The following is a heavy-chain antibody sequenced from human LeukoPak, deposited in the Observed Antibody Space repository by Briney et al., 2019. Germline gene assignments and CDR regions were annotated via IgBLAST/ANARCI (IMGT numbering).Heavy chain of an antibody. Sequence: SETLSLTCTVSGGSISSSSYYWGWIRQPPGKGLEWIGSIYYSGSTYYNPSLKSRVTISVDTSKNQFSLKLSSVTAADTAVYYCARRGAPDIVVVPAGNWFDPWGQGTLVTVSS. D-gene: IGHD2-2*01. CDR2: IYYSGST. J-gene: IGHJ5*02. CDR3: ARRGAPDIVVVPAGNWFDP. CDR1: GGSISSSSYY. V-gene: IGHV4-39*01.